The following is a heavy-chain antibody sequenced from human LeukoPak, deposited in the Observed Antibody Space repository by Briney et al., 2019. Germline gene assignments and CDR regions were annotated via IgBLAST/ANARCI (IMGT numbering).Heavy chain of an antibody. CDR1: GFTFRSNG. CDR3: TTGGGYGSGSYYYFDY. D-gene: IGHD3-10*01. J-gene: IGHJ4*02. Sequence: GGSLRLSCAASGFTFRSNGMHWVRQAPGRGLEWVTYIRYDGSDADYADPVKGRFTISRGNSKNTLYLQMNSLKTEDTAVYYCTTGGGYGSGSYYYFDYWGQGTLVTVSS. CDR2: IRYDGSDA. V-gene: IGHV3-30*02.